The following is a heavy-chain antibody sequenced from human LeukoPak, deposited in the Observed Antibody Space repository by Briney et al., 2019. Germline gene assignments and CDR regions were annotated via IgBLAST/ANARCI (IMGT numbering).Heavy chain of an antibody. Sequence: PGGSLRLSCAVPGLTFSTYGMHWVRQAPDKGLEWVAVISDDGRKEDYADSVKGRFTISRDNSKNTLHLQMNSLRAEDTAVYYCAKGGITVVRGFPFHTDVWGQGTTVTVSS. CDR1: GLTFSTYG. J-gene: IGHJ6*02. D-gene: IGHD3-10*01. CDR2: ISDDGRKE. V-gene: IGHV3-30*18. CDR3: AKGGITVVRGFPFHTDV.